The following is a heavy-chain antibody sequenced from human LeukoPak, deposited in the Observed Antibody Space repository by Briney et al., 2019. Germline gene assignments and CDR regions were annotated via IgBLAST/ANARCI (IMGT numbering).Heavy chain of an antibody. CDR1: GFAFSRFA. Sequence: GGSLRLSCAASGFAFSRFAMSWVRQAPGKGLEYVSAISGSGGSTYYADSVKGRFTISRDNSKNTLYLQMNSLRAEDTAVYYCAKENQAYCGSDCYDDYWGQGTLVTVSS. J-gene: IGHJ4*02. CDR2: ISGSGGST. V-gene: IGHV3-23*01. CDR3: AKENQAYCGSDCYDDY. D-gene: IGHD2-21*02.